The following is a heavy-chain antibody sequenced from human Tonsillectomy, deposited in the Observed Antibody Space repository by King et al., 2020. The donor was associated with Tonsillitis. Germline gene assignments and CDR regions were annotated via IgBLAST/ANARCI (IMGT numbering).Heavy chain of an antibody. CDR3: AKHSSYETSNDAFDI. J-gene: IGHJ3*02. V-gene: IGHV5-51*01. Sequence: VQLVESGAEVKKPGESLKISCQGSGYTFANFWIGWMRQTPGQGLEYMGIILPGDSDIRYNPSFRGQVTISADKSIDTAYLQWDRLTASDTAIYYCAKHSSYETSNDAFDIWGQGTMVTVSS. D-gene: IGHD2/OR15-2a*01. CDR1: GYTFANFW. CDR2: ILPGDSDI.